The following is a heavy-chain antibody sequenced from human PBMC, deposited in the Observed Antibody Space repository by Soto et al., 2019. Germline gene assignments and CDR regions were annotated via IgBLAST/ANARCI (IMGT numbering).Heavy chain of an antibody. CDR1: GGTFSSYA. V-gene: IGHV1-69*13. D-gene: IGHD3-3*01. CDR3: ASRLITIFGVVTRYYYGMDV. Sequence: ASVKVSCKASGGTFSSYAISWVRQAPGQGLEWMGGIIPIFGTANYAQKFQGRVTITADESTSTAYMELSSLRSEDTAVYYCASRLITIFGVVTRYYYGMDVWGQGTTVTVSS. J-gene: IGHJ6*02. CDR2: IIPIFGTA.